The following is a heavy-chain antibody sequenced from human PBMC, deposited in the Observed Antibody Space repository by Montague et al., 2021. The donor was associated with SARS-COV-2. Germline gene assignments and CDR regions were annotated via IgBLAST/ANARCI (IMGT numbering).Heavy chain of an antibody. Sequence: SETLSLTCAVYGGSFSGYYWSWIRQPPGRGLEWIGEINHSGSTNYNPSLKSRVTISVDTSKNQFSLKLSPGTAADTAVYYCARVRYYGSGTSLGMDVWGQGTTVTVSS. CDR1: GGSFSGYY. CDR3: ARVRYYGSGTSLGMDV. D-gene: IGHD3-10*01. V-gene: IGHV4-34*01. J-gene: IGHJ6*02. CDR2: INHSGST.